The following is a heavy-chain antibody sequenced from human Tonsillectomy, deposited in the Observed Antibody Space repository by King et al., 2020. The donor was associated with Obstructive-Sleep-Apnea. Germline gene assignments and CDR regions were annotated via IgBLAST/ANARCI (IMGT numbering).Heavy chain of an antibody. J-gene: IGHJ4*02. CDR2: IWYDGSNK. CDR1: GFTFSTYG. V-gene: IGHV3-33*01. D-gene: IGHD1-26*01. CDR3: ATMGATTLGDNDY. Sequence: VQLVESGGGVVQPGRSLRLSCAASGFTFSTYGMYWVRQAPGKGLEWVAVIWYDGSNKYYADSVKGRFTISRDNSKDTLYQQMDSLRAEDTAVYYCATMGATTLGDNDYWGQGTLVTVSS.